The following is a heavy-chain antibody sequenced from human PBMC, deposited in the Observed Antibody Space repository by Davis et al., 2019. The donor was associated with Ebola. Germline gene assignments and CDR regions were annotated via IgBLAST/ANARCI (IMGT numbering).Heavy chain of an antibody. D-gene: IGHD2-2*01. CDR2: IDPSDSYT. J-gene: IGHJ4*02. V-gene: IGHV5-10-1*01. CDR1: GNSFTSYW. Sequence: GESLKISCKGSGNSFTSYWISWVRQMPGKGLEWMGRIDPSDSYTNYSPSFQGHVTISADKSISTAYLQWSSLKASDTAMYYCARTRVGYCSSTSCPYSSSWYDDTYDYWGQGTLVTVSS. CDR3: ARTRVGYCSSTSCPYSSSWYDDTYDY.